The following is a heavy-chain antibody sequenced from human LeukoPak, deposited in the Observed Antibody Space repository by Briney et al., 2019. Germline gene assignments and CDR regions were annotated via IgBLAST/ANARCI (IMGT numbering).Heavy chain of an antibody. V-gene: IGHV3-7*01. Sequence: PRGSLRLSCVASGFSISNYWMTWVRQAPGKGLEWVANIKQDGSEKNYVDSVKGRFTSSRDNAKNSLYLQMNRLRVEDTAVYYCARGYWNFGLWGRGTQVTVSS. CDR3: ARGYWNFGL. CDR1: GFSISNYW. J-gene: IGHJ2*01. CDR2: IKQDGSEK.